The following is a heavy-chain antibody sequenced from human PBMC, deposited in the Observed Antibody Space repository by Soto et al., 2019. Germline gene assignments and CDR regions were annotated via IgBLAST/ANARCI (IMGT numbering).Heavy chain of an antibody. D-gene: IGHD6-19*01. J-gene: IGHJ4*02. Sequence: SETLSLTCAVSGYSISGGYYWGWIRQPPGKGLEWIGSIYHSGSTYYNPSLKSRVTISVDTSKNQFSLKLSSVTAADTAVYYCARGQIAVAGTFDYWGQGTLVTVSS. CDR1: GYSISGGYY. CDR3: ARGQIAVAGTFDY. CDR2: IYHSGST. V-gene: IGHV4-38-2*01.